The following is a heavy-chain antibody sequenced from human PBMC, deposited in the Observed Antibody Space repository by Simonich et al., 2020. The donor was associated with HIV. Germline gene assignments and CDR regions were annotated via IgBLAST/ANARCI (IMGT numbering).Heavy chain of an antibody. D-gene: IGHD4-17*01. CDR3: ARHSPPVTTPYGYYYGMDV. Sequence: QVQLQQWGARLLKPSETLSLTCAVYGGSFRGYYWTWIRQPPGKGLEWIGEINHSGSTTKNPYLKIRVSMSVDTSKNQFSRKLSSVTAADTAVYYCARHSPPVTTPYGYYYGMDVWGQGTTVTVSS. V-gene: IGHV4-34*01. CDR2: INHSGST. CDR1: GGSFRGYY. J-gene: IGHJ6*02.